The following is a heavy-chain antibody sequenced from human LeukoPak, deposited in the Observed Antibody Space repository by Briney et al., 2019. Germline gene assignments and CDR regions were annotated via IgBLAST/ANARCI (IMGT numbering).Heavy chain of an antibody. Sequence: RASVKVSCKASGYTFTSYGISWVRQAPGQGLEWMGWISAYNGNTNYAQKLQGRVTMTTDTSTSTAYMELRSLRSDDTAVYYCARDKYCSSTSCFIPPLYYYYGMDVWGQGTTVTVSS. CDR2: ISAYNGNT. V-gene: IGHV1-18*01. J-gene: IGHJ6*02. CDR1: GYTFTSYG. CDR3: ARDKYCSSTSCFIPPLYYYYGMDV. D-gene: IGHD2-2*01.